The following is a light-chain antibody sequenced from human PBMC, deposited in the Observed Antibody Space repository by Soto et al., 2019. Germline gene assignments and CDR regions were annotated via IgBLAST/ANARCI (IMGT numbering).Light chain of an antibody. V-gene: IGKV3-15*01. Sequence: EIVLTQSPGTLSLSPGEGATLSCRASQGIGDTLAWYQHKPGQTPRLLIYDTSTRATGVPTRFSGSRSGAEFTLTINSLQSEDFAVYYCQQRNKWPPVTFGGGTKVDIK. CDR1: QGIGDT. CDR2: DTS. J-gene: IGKJ4*01. CDR3: QQRNKWPPVT.